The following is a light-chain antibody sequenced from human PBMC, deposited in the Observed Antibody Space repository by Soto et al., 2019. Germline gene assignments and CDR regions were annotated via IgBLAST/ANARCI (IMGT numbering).Light chain of an antibody. Sequence: DIVMTQSPATLSVSPGETAALSCRAGQSVGRNFAWYQQKPGQAPRLLLYGASTRATDRPARFRGSGSGTEFTLTISSLQSEDFAIYYCQQYNKWPYTFGQGTKLEIK. CDR1: QSVGRN. CDR3: QQYNKWPYT. CDR2: GAS. V-gene: IGKV3-15*01. J-gene: IGKJ2*01.